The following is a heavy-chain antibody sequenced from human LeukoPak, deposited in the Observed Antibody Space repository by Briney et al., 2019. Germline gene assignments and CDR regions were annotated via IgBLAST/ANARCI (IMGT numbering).Heavy chain of an antibody. V-gene: IGHV3-23*01. Sequence: GGSLRLSCAASGFTFSSYAMSWVRQAPGKGLEWVSAISGSGGSTYYADSVKGRFTISRDNAKNSLYLQMNSLRAEDTAVYYCAREIFWSGYYSNLHFDYWGRGTQVTVSS. D-gene: IGHD3-3*01. CDR2: ISGSGGST. CDR3: AREIFWSGYYSNLHFDY. J-gene: IGHJ4*02. CDR1: GFTFSSYA.